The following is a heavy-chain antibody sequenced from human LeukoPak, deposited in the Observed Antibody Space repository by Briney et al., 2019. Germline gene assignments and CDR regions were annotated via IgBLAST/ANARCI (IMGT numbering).Heavy chain of an antibody. CDR3: ASRAEDDAFDI. V-gene: IGHV5-51*01. J-gene: IGHJ3*02. CDR2: IYPGDSDT. Sequence: GGSLEISCKGSGFRFTSYWIAWVRPLPGKGLGWMGIIYPGDSDTRYSPSFQGQVTISADKSISTAYLQWSSLKASDTAMYYCASRAEDDAFDIWGQGTMVTVSS. CDR1: GFRFTSYW.